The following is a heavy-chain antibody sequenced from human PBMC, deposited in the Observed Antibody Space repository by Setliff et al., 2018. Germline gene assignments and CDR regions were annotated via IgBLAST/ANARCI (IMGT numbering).Heavy chain of an antibody. J-gene: IGHJ4*02. D-gene: IGHD2-8*02. CDR3: ARLSPYNTGPPFDY. CDR2: VYSSSSP. V-gene: IGHV4-59*08. CDR1: GASISSSY. Sequence: SETLSLTCNVSGASISSSYWTWIRQPPGNELEWIGYVYSSSSPYYEPSLESRVTISLDTSKNHFSLNLRSVTAADTAVYYCARLSPYNTGPPFDYWGQGTLVTVSS.